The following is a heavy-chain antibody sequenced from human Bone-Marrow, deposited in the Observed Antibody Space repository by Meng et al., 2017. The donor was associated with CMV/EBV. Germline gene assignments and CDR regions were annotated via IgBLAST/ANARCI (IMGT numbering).Heavy chain of an antibody. V-gene: IGHV3-74*01. Sequence: GESLKISCAASGFIFSSYWMHWVRQAPGKGLVWVSRINSDGSSTNYADSVKGRFAISRDNAKNTLYLQMNSLRAEDTAVYYCARATYYDFWSGYYRPDAFDIWGQGTMVAASS. J-gene: IGHJ3*02. D-gene: IGHD3-3*01. CDR3: ARATYYDFWSGYYRPDAFDI. CDR2: INSDGSST. CDR1: GFIFSSYW.